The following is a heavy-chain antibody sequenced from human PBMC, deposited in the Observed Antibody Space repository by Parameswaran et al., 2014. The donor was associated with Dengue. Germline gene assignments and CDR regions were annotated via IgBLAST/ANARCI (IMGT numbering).Heavy chain of an antibody. CDR2: ISVNNVNR. CDR3: ARDRVRVATVTLDFDY. J-gene: IGHJ4*02. D-gene: IGHD2-21*02. V-gene: IGHV1-18*01. Sequence: WVRQAPGQGLEWIGWISVNNVNRNYAKKFQGRVTMTTDTSTSTAYMELRSLTSDDTAVYYCARDRVRVATVTLDFDYWGQGTLVTVSS.